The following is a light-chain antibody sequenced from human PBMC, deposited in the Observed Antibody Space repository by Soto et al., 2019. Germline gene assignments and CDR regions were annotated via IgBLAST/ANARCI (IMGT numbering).Light chain of an antibody. J-gene: IGLJ1*01. CDR2: DVS. V-gene: IGLV2-14*01. Sequence: QSVLTQPASVSGSPGQSITISCTGTSSDVGGYNYVSWYQQHPGKAPKLMIYDVSYRPSGVSNRFSGSKSGNTASLTISGLQAEDEGDYYCSSYTGSSTLYVFGRGTKITVL. CDR3: SSYTGSSTLYV. CDR1: SSDVGGYNY.